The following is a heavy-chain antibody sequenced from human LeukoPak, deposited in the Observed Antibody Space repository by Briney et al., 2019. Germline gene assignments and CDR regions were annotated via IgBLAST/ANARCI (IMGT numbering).Heavy chain of an antibody. CDR2: ISGSAGST. CDR3: ARVGGRGSIGGDC. CDR1: GFTFSSYA. J-gene: IGHJ4*02. V-gene: IGHV3-23*01. D-gene: IGHD3-10*01. Sequence: QPGGSLRLSCAASGFTFSSYAMSWVRQAPGKGLEWVSAISGSAGSTYYADFVKGRFTVSRDNAKNTLYLQMSSLRAEDTAMYFCARVGGRGSIGGDCWGQGTLVTVSS.